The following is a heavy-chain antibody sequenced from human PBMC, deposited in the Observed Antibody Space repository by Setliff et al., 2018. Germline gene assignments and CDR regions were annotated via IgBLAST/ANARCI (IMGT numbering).Heavy chain of an antibody. D-gene: IGHD2-2*02. V-gene: IGHV3-23*01. CDR2: ISGGSGNT. Sequence: GGSLRLSCVASGFTFSSYAMSWVRQAPGKGLEWVSAISGGSGNTFYADSVKGRFTISRDNSKNTLYLQMNSLRAEDTAVYYCAKSGGYCSSTSCYSYYYYMDVWGKGTTVTVSS. CDR1: GFTFSSYA. J-gene: IGHJ6*03. CDR3: AKSGGYCSSTSCYSYYYYMDV.